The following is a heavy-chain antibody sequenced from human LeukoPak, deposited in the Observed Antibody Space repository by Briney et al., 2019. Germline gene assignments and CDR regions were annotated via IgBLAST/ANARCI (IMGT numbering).Heavy chain of an antibody. V-gene: IGHV3-64*04. Sequence: PGGSLRLSCSASEFSFSRYAMHWVRQGPGKGLEHVSTISSNGASTYYADSVKGRFTVSRDNSKNTLYLQMNSLRAEDTAVYYCAKEALRLGELSFAYFDYWGQGTLVTVSS. J-gene: IGHJ4*02. CDR1: EFSFSRYA. CDR2: ISSNGAST. D-gene: IGHD3-16*02. CDR3: AKEALRLGELSFAYFDY.